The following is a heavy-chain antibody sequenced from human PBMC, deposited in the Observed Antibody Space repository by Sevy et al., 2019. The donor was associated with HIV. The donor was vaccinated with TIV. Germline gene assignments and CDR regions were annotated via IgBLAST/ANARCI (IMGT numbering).Heavy chain of an antibody. Sequence: GGSLRLSCAASGFTFSSYSMHWVRQAPGKGLEWVSSISSSSTYLYYADSVKGRFTISRDNAKNSLYLQMNSLRAEDTAVYYCARGPDYYDRSGYYYQWGQGTLVTVSS. CDR1: GFTFSSYS. D-gene: IGHD3-22*01. CDR2: ISSSSTYL. V-gene: IGHV3-21*01. J-gene: IGHJ4*02. CDR3: ARGPDYYDRSGYYYQ.